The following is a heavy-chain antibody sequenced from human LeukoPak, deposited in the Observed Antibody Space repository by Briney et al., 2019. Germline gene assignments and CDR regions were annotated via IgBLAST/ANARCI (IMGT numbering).Heavy chain of an antibody. V-gene: IGHV3-23*01. CDR2: ISGIGGTT. D-gene: IGHD7-27*01. CDR3: AKASTNWGKFYLDY. CDR1: GFSFSSYA. J-gene: IGHJ4*02. Sequence: GGSLRLSCAASGFSFSSYAMSWVRQAPGKGLEWVSTISGIGGTTYYADSVKGRFTISRDNSKSTLYLQMNSLRAEDTAVYYCAKASTNWGKFYLDYWGQGTLVTVSS.